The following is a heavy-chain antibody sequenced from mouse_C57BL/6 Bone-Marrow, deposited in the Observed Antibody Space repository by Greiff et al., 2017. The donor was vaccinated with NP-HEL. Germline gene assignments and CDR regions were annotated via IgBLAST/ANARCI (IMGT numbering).Heavy chain of an antibody. CDR3: ARRWLLHY. V-gene: IGHV1-81*01. J-gene: IGHJ2*01. CDR2: IYPRSGNT. Sequence: QVQLKESGAELARPGASVKLSCKASGYTFTSYGISWVKQRTGQGLEWIGEIYPRSGNTYYNEKFKGKATLTADKSSSTAYMELRSLTSEDSAVYFCARRWLLHYWGQGTTLTVSS. D-gene: IGHD2-3*01. CDR1: GYTFTSYG.